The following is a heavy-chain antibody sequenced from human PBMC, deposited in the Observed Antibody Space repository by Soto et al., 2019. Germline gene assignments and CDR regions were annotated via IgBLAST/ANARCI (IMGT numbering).Heavy chain of an antibody. CDR2: ISYDGSNK. J-gene: IGHJ4*02. D-gene: IGHD1-26*01. CDR3: ARHRSGVGASGYFDY. Sequence: SLRLSCAASGFTFISYAMHWVRQAPGKGLEWVAVISYDGSNKYYADSVKGRFTISRDNSKNTLYLQMNSLRAEDTAVYYCARHRSGVGASGYFDYWGQGTLVTVSS. V-gene: IGHV3-30-3*01. CDR1: GFTFISYA.